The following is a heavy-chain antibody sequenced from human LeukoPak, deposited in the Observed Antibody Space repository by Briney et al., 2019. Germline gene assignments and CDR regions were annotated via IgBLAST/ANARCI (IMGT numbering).Heavy chain of an antibody. Sequence: PGGSLRLSCAASRFTFSNAWMSWVRQAPGKGLEWVGRIRSKADGGTTDYAAPVKGRFTMSRDDSKDTLYLQMNSLKIEDTAAYFCTTDSNRVFQNWGQGTLVTVSS. J-gene: IGHJ4*02. D-gene: IGHD3-16*02. V-gene: IGHV3-15*01. CDR3: TTDSNRVFQN. CDR2: IRSKADGGTT. CDR1: RFTFSNAW.